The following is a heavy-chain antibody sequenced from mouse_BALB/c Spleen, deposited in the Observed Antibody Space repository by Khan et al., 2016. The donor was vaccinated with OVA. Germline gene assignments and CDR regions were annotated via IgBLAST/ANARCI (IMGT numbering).Heavy chain of an antibody. V-gene: IGHV2-6-5*01. Sequence: QVQLKQSGPGLVAPSQSLSITCTVSGFSLTDYGVSWIRQPPGKGLEWLGVIWGGGSTYFNSALKSRLSISKDNSKSQVFLKMNSLQTDDTAMYYCAKGLWSYYFALDYWGQGTSVTVSS. D-gene: IGHD1-1*02. CDR2: IWGGGST. J-gene: IGHJ4*01. CDR1: GFSLTDYG. CDR3: AKGLWSYYFALDY.